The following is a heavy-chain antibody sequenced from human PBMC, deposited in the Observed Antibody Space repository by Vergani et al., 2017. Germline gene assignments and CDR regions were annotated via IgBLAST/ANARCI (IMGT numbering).Heavy chain of an antibody. CDR3: ARDIGPFGSSDAFDI. Sequence: QVQLQESGPGLVKPSETLSLTCTVSGGSVSSGSYYWSWIRQPPGKGLEWIGYIYYSGSTHYNPSLKSRVTISVDTSKNQFSLKLSAVTATDTAVYYCARDIGPFGSSDAFDIWGQGTMVTVSS. V-gene: IGHV4-61*01. CDR1: GGSVSSGSYY. CDR2: IYYSGST. J-gene: IGHJ3*02. D-gene: IGHD1-26*01.